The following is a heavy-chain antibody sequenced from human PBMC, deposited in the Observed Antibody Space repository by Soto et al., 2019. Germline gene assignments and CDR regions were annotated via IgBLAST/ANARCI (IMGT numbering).Heavy chain of an antibody. J-gene: IGHJ6*02. CDR3: ARDLWGYCGADCYPLDV. CDR1: GGSIRSYY. V-gene: IGHV4-59*01. Sequence: SETLALTCTVSGGSIRSYYWSWIRQPPGKGLEWIGYMYNTGSTIYNPSLKSRVTISVDTSKNQFSLKLNSVTAADTAVYYCARDLWGYCGADCYPLDVWGQGTTVTVSS. D-gene: IGHD2-21*02. CDR2: MYNTGST.